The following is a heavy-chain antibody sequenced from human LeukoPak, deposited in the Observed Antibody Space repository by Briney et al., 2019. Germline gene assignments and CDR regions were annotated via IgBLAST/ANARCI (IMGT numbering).Heavy chain of an antibody. V-gene: IGHV4-34*01. Sequence: PSETLSLTCAVYGGSFSGYYWSWIRQPPGEGLEWIGEINHSGSTNYNPSLKSRVTISVDTSKNQFSLKLGSVTAADTAVYYCARHMTTVTFNWFDPWGQGTLVTVSS. CDR2: INHSGST. D-gene: IGHD4-17*01. CDR1: GGSFSGYY. J-gene: IGHJ5*02. CDR3: ARHMTTVTFNWFDP.